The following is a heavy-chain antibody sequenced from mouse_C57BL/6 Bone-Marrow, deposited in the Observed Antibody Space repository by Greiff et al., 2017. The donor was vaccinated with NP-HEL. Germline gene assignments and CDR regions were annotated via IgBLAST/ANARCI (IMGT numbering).Heavy chain of an antibody. D-gene: IGHD2-12*01. CDR3: ENGEIVTSSWYFDV. CDR1: GYTFTSYW. Sequence: QVQLQQPGAELVKPGASVKLSCKASGYTFTSYWMQWVKQRPGQGLEWIGEIDPSDSYTNYNQKFKGKATLTVDTSSSTAYMQLSSLTSEDSAVSYCENGEIVTSSWYFDVCGTGTTVTVSS. J-gene: IGHJ1*03. CDR2: IDPSDSYT. V-gene: IGHV1-50*01.